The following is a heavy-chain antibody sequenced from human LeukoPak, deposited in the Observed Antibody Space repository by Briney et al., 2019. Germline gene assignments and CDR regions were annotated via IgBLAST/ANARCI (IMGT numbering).Heavy chain of an antibody. Sequence: PSETLSLTCTVSGGSISSYYWSWIRQPPGKGLEWIGYIYYSGSTNYNPSLKSRVTISVDTSKNQFSLKLSSVTAADTAVYYCARGGGYCSSTSCSTVVGAFDYWGQGTLVTVSS. J-gene: IGHJ4*02. CDR2: IYYSGST. V-gene: IGHV4-59*01. CDR3: ARGGGYCSSTSCSTVVGAFDY. D-gene: IGHD2-2*01. CDR1: GGSISSYY.